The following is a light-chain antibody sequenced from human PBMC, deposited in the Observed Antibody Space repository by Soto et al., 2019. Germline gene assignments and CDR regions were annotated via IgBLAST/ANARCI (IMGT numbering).Light chain of an antibody. CDR1: SGSSASNY. CDR3: QSYDSSNQVV. Sequence: FMLTQPHSVSESPGKTVTISCTRSSGSSASNYVQWYQQRPGSAPTTVIYEDNQRPSGVPDRFSGSIDSSSNSASLTISGLKTEDEADYYCQSYDSSNQVVFGGGTKLNVL. J-gene: IGLJ2*01. V-gene: IGLV6-57*04. CDR2: EDN.